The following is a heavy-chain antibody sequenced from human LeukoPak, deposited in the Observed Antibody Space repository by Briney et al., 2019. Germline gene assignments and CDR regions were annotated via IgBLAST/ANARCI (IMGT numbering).Heavy chain of an antibody. CDR2: INHRGST. Sequence: SETLSLTCAVCGGSFSGYYWSWIRQPPGKGLEWIGEINHRGSTNYNPSLKSRVTISVDTSKNQFSLRLSSVTAADTAVYYCARGEELPYDASDIWGQGTMVTVSS. D-gene: IGHD1-26*01. CDR1: GGSFSGYY. J-gene: IGHJ3*02. CDR3: ARGEELPYDASDI. V-gene: IGHV4-34*01.